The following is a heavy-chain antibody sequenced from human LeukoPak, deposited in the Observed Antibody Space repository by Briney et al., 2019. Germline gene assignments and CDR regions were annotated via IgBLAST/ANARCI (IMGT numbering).Heavy chain of an antibody. CDR2: MSSSDDGR. V-gene: IGHV3-23*01. J-gene: IGHJ4*02. CDR1: GFSFSSYA. CDR3: AKAPVTSCRGAFCYPFDY. D-gene: IGHD2-15*01. Sequence: GGSLRLSCAASGFSFSSYAMSWVRQALGKGLEWVSAMSSSDDGRYYAASVRGRFTISRDTSRSTLYLQMNSLRAEDAAVYYCAKAPVTSCRGAFCYPFDYWGQGTLVTVSS.